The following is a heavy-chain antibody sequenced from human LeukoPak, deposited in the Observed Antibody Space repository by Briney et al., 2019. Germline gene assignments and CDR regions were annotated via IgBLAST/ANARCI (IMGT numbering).Heavy chain of an antibody. D-gene: IGHD5-12*01. CDR2: ISYDGSNK. J-gene: IGHJ6*02. CDR1: GFTFSSYA. Sequence: GRSLRLSCAASGFTFSSYAMHWVRQAPGKGLEWVAVISYDGSNKYYADSVKGRFTISRDNSKNTLYLQMNSLRAEDTAVYYCARVNGGYDWALDVWGQGTTVTVSS. V-gene: IGHV3-30-3*01. CDR3: ARVNGGYDWALDV.